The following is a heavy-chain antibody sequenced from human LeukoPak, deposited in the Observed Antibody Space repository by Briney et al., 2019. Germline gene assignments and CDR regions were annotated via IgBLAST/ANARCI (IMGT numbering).Heavy chain of an antibody. J-gene: IGHJ6*04. CDR2: MNQDGSKT. V-gene: IGHV3-7*01. CDR3: AREWNYYGSGIMDV. CDR1: GFTFTTSW. D-gene: IGHD3-10*01. Sequence: GGSLRLSCAASGFTFTTSWMSWVRQAPGKALEWVALMNQDGSKTVYVGSVKGRFTISRDNTKNSLYLQIDSLRAEDTAVYYCAREWNYYGSGIMDVWGKGTTVTVSS.